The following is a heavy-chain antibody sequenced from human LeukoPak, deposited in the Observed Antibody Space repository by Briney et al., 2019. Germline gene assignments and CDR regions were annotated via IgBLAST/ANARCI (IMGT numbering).Heavy chain of an antibody. V-gene: IGHV4-59*08. CDR2: IYYSGST. CDR1: GGSISSYY. Sequence: SETLSLTCTVSGGSISSYYWSWIRQPPGKGMEWMGYIYYSGSTNYNPSLKSRVTISVDTSKNQFSLKLSSVTAADTAVYYCARSYYYDSSGYSEPYYFDYWGQGTLVTVSS. D-gene: IGHD3-22*01. J-gene: IGHJ4*02. CDR3: ARSYYYDSSGYSEPYYFDY.